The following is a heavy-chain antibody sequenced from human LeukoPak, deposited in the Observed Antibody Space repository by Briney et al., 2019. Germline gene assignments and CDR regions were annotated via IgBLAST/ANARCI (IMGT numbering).Heavy chain of an antibody. CDR2: INHSGGT. CDR3: ARIRCGHTSAICYNH. V-gene: IGHV4-34*01. J-gene: IGHJ4*02. Sequence: PSETLSVTCGVYGVPFSDYYWSWLRQTPGKGLEWIGEINHSGGTKYNPSLKGRVTISVDTSGAHFSLKLTSATAADTGVYYCARIRCGHTSAICYNHWGRGTLVTVSS. D-gene: IGHD3-22*01. CDR1: GVPFSDYY.